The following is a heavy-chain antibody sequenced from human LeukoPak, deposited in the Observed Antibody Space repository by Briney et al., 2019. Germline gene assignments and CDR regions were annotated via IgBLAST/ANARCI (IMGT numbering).Heavy chain of an antibody. J-gene: IGHJ6*03. D-gene: IGHD3-3*01. CDR1: GGTLSSYA. CDR3: AVGRNRFWSGRETMDV. V-gene: IGHV1-69*06. Sequence: GASVKVSCKASGGTLSSYAISWVRQAPGQGLEWMGGIIPIFGTANYAQKFQGRVTITADKSTSTAYMELSSLRSEDTAVYYCAVGRNRFWSGRETMDVWGKGTTVTVSS. CDR2: IIPIFGTA.